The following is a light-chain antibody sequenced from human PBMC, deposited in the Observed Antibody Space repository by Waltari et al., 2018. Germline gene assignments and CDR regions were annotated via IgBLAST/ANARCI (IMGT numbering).Light chain of an antibody. CDR1: IPNIGAACE. J-gene: IGLJ1*01. CDR3: QSYDSSLSGFV. Sequence: QSVLTQPPSVSGAPGPRVPIPCTGSIPNIGAACEHPRYQQCPQTAPKLLIYGNTNRPSGVPDRISGSKSGTSASLAITGLQADDEADYYCQSYDSSLSGFVFGTGTTVTVL. CDR2: GNT. V-gene: IGLV1-40*01.